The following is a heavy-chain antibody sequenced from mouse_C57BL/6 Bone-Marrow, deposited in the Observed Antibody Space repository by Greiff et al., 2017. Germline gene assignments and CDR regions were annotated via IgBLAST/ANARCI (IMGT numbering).Heavy chain of an antibody. J-gene: IGHJ2*01. D-gene: IGHD4-1*01. Sequence: EVQLVESGGDLVKPGGSLKLSCEASGFTFSSYGMSWVRQTPDKRLEWVAPISSGGSNTYYPDRVKGRFTISRDNAKNTLYLQMSSLKSSDTAMYYCSSPLTGTVDYWGQGTPLTVSS. CDR3: SSPLTGTVDY. CDR1: GFTFSSYG. CDR2: ISSGGSNT. V-gene: IGHV5-6*01.